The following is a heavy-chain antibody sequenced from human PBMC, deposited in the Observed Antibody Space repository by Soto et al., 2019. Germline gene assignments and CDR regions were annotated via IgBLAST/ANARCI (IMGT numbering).Heavy chain of an antibody. CDR1: GFTFSSYA. D-gene: IGHD6-19*01. CDR3: AKAGIAVADSGFDD. J-gene: IGHJ4*02. CDR2: ISVSGGST. V-gene: IGHV3-23*01. Sequence: PGGSLRLSCAASGFTFSSYAMSWVRQAPGKGLEWVSTISVSGGSTYYADSVKGRFTISRDNSKNTLYLQMNSLRAEDTAVYYCAKAGIAVADSGFDDWGQGTLVTVSS.